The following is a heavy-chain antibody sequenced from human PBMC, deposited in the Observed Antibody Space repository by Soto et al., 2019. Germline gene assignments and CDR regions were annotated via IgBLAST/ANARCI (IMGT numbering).Heavy chain of an antibody. CDR1: GGSISSYY. D-gene: IGHD6-13*01. V-gene: IGHV4-59*01. CDR3: ARGSIAAAGKNWFDP. J-gene: IGHJ5*02. CDR2: IYYSGST. Sequence: SETMSLTCTVSGGSISSYYWSWIRQPPGKGLEWIGYIYYSGSTNYNPSLKSRVTISVDTSKNQFSLKLSSVTAADTAVYYCARGSIAAAGKNWFDPWGQGTLVTVSS.